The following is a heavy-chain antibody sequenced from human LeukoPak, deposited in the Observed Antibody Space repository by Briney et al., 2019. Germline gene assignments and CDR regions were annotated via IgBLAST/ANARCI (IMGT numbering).Heavy chain of an antibody. J-gene: IGHJ4*02. CDR3: ARDKGSLYYGFWSGALDY. Sequence: ASVKVSCKASGGTFSSYAISWVRQAPGQGLEWMGGIIPIFGTANYAQKFQGRVTITTDESTSTAYMELSSLRSEDTAVYYCARDKGSLYYGFWSGALDYWGQGTLVTVSS. CDR2: IIPIFGTA. D-gene: IGHD3-3*01. CDR1: GGTFSSYA. V-gene: IGHV1-69*05.